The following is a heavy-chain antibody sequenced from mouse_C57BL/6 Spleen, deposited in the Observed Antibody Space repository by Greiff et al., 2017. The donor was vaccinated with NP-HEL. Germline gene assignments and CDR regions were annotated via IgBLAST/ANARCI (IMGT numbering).Heavy chain of an antibody. CDR2: IYPGSGST. Sequence: QVQLKQPGAELVKPGASVKMSCKASGYTFTSYWITWVKQRPGQGLEWIGDIYPGSGSTNYNEKFKSKATLTVDTSSSPAYMQLSSLTSEDSAVYYCARMGTTVADVWGTGTTVTVSS. D-gene: IGHD1-1*01. CDR1: GYTFTSYW. J-gene: IGHJ1*03. CDR3: ARMGTTVADV. V-gene: IGHV1-55*01.